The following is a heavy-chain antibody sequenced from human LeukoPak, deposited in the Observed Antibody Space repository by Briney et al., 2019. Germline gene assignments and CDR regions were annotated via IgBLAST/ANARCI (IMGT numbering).Heavy chain of an antibody. D-gene: IGHD3-16*01. CDR3: TRGAGWLIDY. Sequence: SETLSLTCTVSDHSISDYYRGWIRQPPGKGLECIGYFHNSGTSTYNPSLKSRVTISADTSKNQFSLKLNSLTTADTAVYYCTRGAGWLIDYWGQGILVTVSS. J-gene: IGHJ4*02. CDR2: FHNSGTS. CDR1: DHSISDYY. V-gene: IGHV4-59*01.